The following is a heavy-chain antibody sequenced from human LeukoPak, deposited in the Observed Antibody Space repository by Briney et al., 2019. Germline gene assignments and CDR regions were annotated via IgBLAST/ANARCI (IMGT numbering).Heavy chain of an antibody. CDR3: ARRAVVGTTREYFDY. CDR1: GYTFTSYW. D-gene: IGHD2-15*01. CDR2: IYPDDSDT. V-gene: IGHV5-51*01. Sequence: GESLKISCKASGYTFTSYWIAWVRQMPGKGLEWMGIIYPDDSDTRYSPSFQGQVTISADKSISTAYQQWSSLKASDTAMYYCARRAVVGTTREYFDYWGQGTLVTVSS. J-gene: IGHJ4*02.